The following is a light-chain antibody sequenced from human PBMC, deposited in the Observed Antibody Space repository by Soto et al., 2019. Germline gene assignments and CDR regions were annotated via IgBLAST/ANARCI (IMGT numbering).Light chain of an antibody. CDR1: QSVGTN. CDR3: QQYNNWHRT. Sequence: EIVMTQSPVILSVSPGERATLSCRASQSVGTNLAWYQQKPGQAPRLLISGAATRATGIPARFSGRGSGTEFTRAFSSLQSEDCAVYYCQQYNNWHRTFRQGTKVEIK. V-gene: IGKV3-15*01. CDR2: GAA. J-gene: IGKJ1*01.